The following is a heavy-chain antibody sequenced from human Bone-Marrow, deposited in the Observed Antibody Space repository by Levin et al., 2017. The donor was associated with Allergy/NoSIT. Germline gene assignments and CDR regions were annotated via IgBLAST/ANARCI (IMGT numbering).Heavy chain of an antibody. CDR2: VIPIFDTP. J-gene: IGHJ5*02. V-gene: IGHV1-69*06. Sequence: EASVKVSCKASGGSISTFPVSWVRQAPGQGLEWMGRVIPIFDTPNYAQKFQGRVTITADKSTNTAYMELNSLTSADTAVYYCARGITEWFGELFNPWGQGTLVTVSS. CDR1: GGSISTFP. CDR3: ARGITEWFGELFNP. D-gene: IGHD3-10*01.